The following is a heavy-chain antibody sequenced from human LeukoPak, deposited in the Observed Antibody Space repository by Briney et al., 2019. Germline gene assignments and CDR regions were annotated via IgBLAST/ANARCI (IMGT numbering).Heavy chain of an antibody. Sequence: SETLSLTCTVSGGSINTSNYCWGWIRATRGKGLECIGTIYYSGSTYYNPSLKSRVTISVDTSQNQFSLKLTSVTAADTAVYYCSRRPRIAVAGPPFDYWGQGTLVTVSS. CDR3: SRRPRIAVAGPPFDY. D-gene: IGHD6-19*01. CDR1: GGSINTSNYC. J-gene: IGHJ4*02. CDR2: IYYSGST. V-gene: IGHV4-39*01.